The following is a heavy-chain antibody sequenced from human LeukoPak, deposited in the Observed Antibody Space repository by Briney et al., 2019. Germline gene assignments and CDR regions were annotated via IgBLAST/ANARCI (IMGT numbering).Heavy chain of an antibody. D-gene: IGHD4-17*01. CDR1: GGSISSGGYY. CDR2: IYYSGST. Sequence: SETLSLTCTVSGGSISSGGYYWSWIRQHPGKGLEWIGYIYYSGSTYYNPSLKSRVTISVDTSKNQFSLKLSSVTAADTAVYYCARSGHDYGDTELQYWGQGTLVTVSS. V-gene: IGHV4-31*03. J-gene: IGHJ4*02. CDR3: ARSGHDYGDTELQY.